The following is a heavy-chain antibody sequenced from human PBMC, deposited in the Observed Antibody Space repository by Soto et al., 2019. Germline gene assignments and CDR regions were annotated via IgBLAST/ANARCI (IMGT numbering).Heavy chain of an antibody. V-gene: IGHV3-23*01. J-gene: IGHJ6*02. CDR1: GFTFSSYA. D-gene: IGHD2-2*01. Sequence: GGSLRLSCAASGFTFSSYAMSWVRQAPGKGLEWVSAISGSGGSTYYADSVKGRFTISRDNSKNTLYLQMNSLRAEDTAVYYCAKVDTVGYCSSTSCEYYGMDVWGQGTTVTVSS. CDR3: AKVDTVGYCSSTSCEYYGMDV. CDR2: ISGSGGST.